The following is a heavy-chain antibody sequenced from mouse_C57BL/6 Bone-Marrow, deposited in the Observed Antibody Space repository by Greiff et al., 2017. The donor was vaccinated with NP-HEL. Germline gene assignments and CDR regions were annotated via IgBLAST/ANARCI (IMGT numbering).Heavy chain of an antibody. CDR3: TRDYYYGSSLGFAY. CDR2: ISSGGDYI. V-gene: IGHV5-9-1*02. J-gene: IGHJ3*01. D-gene: IGHD1-1*01. Sequence: DVMLVESGEGLVKPGGSLKLSCAASGFTFSSYAMSWVRQTPEKRLEWVAYISSGGDYIYYADTVKGRFTISRDNARNTLYLQMSSLKSEDTAMYYCTRDYYYGSSLGFAYWGQGTLVTVSA. CDR1: GFTFSSYA.